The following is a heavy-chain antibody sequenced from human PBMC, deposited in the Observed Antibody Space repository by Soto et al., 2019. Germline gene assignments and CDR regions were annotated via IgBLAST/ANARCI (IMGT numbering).Heavy chain of an antibody. CDR2: ISAYNGNT. D-gene: IGHD2-15*01. Sequence: ASVKVSCKASGYTFTSYGISWVRQAPGQGLEWMGWISAYNGNTNYAQKLQGRVTMTTDTSTSTAYMELRSLRSDDTAVYYCARAYCSGGSCWAWSNWFDPWGQGTLVTVSS. J-gene: IGHJ5*02. CDR1: GYTFTSYG. V-gene: IGHV1-18*01. CDR3: ARAYCSGGSCWAWSNWFDP.